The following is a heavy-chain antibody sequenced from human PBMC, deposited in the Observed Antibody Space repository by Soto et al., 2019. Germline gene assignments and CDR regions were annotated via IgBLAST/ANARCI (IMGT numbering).Heavy chain of an antibody. CDR1: GGSISSGGYY. D-gene: IGHD3-3*01. J-gene: IGHJ3*02. CDR3: ARDRRLSWRRTDAFDI. CDR2: IYYSGST. Sequence: SETLSLTCTVSGGSISSGGYYWSWIRQHPGKGLEWIGYIYYSGSTYYNPSLKSRVTISVDTSKNQFSLKLSSVTAADTAVYYCARDRRLSWRRTDAFDIWGQGTMVTVSS. V-gene: IGHV4-31*03.